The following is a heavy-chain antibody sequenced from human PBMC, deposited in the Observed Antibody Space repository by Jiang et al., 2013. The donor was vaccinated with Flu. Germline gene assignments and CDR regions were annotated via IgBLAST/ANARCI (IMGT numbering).Heavy chain of an antibody. V-gene: IGHV3-72*01. CDR3: VRGYNSFDV. CDR2: SRSKPHGYTT. J-gene: IGHJ3*01. CDR1: GFTFSDHY. Sequence: QLVESGGGLVQPGGSLRLSCSASGFTFSDHYMDWVRQAPGKRLEWVGRSRSKPHGYTTVYAASVNGRFIVSRDESKNSLYLQMDSLKTDDTAVYYCVRGYNSFDVWGQGTMVTVSS. D-gene: IGHD1-1*01.